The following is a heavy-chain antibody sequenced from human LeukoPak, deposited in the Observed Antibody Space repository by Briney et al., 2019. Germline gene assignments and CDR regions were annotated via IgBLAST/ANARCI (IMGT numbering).Heavy chain of an antibody. D-gene: IGHD5-12*01. CDR3: ATGSGHVYLAIDI. Sequence: ASVKVSCKASGYTFTDYYIHWVRQAHGQGLEWMGWINPNSGATNYPQKFQGRGTMTRDRSISTAYMELNRLRSDDTAIYYCATGSGHVYLAIDIWGQGTVVTVSS. V-gene: IGHV1-2*02. CDR2: INPNSGAT. J-gene: IGHJ3*02. CDR1: GYTFTDYY.